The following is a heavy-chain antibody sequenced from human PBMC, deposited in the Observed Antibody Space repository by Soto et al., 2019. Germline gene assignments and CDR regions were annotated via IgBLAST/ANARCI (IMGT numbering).Heavy chain of an antibody. Sequence: QVRLVESGGGAVQPGDSLRLSCDASGFTFSTYALHWVRQAPGKGLEWVAFISYTGANHYYADSVKGRLTVSRDNSKNIASLQMTSIKPEDSAVYYCAREAFLYSRGAYYDRWGQGTLGTVSS. CDR2: ISYTGANH. V-gene: IGHV3-30-3*01. J-gene: IGHJ5*02. D-gene: IGHD3-16*01. CDR1: GFTFSTYA. CDR3: AREAFLYSRGAYYDR.